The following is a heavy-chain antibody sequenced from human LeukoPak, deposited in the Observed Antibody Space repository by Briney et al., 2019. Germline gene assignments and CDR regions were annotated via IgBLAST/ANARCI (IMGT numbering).Heavy chain of an antibody. CDR3: ARAPCEIGGYYPEYFRH. D-gene: IGHD3-22*01. CDR2: IKSDGNT. Sequence: PGGSLRLSCAASGFTFSSYWMHWVRQAPGKGLVWVSRIKSDGNTNYADSVKGRFTISRDNPKNTVSLQMNSLRAEDTGVYYCARAPCEIGGYYPEYFRHWGQGTLVTVSS. CDR1: GFTFSSYW. V-gene: IGHV3-74*01. J-gene: IGHJ1*01.